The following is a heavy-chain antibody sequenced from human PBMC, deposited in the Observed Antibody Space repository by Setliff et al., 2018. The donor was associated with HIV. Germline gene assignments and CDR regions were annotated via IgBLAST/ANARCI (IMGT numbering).Heavy chain of an antibody. CDR2: ISGYNGNT. CDR1: GYTFTSYG. D-gene: IGHD4-17*01. Sequence: ASVKVSCKTSGYTFTSYGISWVRQAPGQGLEWMGWISGYNGNTNYAQKFQGRLTMTTDTSTSTAYMELSSLRSEDTAVYYCAREPDYGIRDAFDIWGQGTMVTVSS. V-gene: IGHV1-18*01. J-gene: IGHJ3*02. CDR3: AREPDYGIRDAFDI.